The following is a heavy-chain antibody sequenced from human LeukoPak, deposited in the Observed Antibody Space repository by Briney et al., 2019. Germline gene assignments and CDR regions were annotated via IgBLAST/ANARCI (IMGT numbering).Heavy chain of an antibody. Sequence: SETLSLTCTISGGSVSDYYWSWIRQSPGKGLEWIGYIYHTGSTSYSPSLKSRVTISVDTSKNQFSLKLSSVTAADTAVYYCARGGMVVTAMAAFDIWGQGTMVTVSS. CDR1: GGSVSDYY. CDR3: ARGGMVVTAMAAFDI. CDR2: IYHTGST. J-gene: IGHJ3*02. V-gene: IGHV4-59*02. D-gene: IGHD2-21*02.